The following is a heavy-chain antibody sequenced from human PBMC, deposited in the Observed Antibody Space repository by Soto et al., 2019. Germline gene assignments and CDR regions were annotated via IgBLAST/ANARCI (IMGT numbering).Heavy chain of an antibody. Sequence: PGGSLRLSCAASGFTFSSYGMHWVRQAPGKGLEWVAVISYDGSNKDYADSVKGRFTISRDNSKNTLYLQMNSLRAEDTAVYYCAKSMVRGAYYYYGLDVWGQGTTVTVSS. J-gene: IGHJ6*02. V-gene: IGHV3-30*18. CDR2: ISYDGSNK. CDR1: GFTFSSYG. D-gene: IGHD3-10*01. CDR3: AKSMVRGAYYYYGLDV.